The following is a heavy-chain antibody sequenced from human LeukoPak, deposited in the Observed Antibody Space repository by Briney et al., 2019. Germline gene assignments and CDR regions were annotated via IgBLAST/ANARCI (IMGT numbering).Heavy chain of an antibody. V-gene: IGHV4-4*02. J-gene: IGHJ4*02. D-gene: IGHD1-26*01. CDR1: GGSISSSNW. CDR3: ARRVGATLAGRFDY. CDR2: INHSGST. Sequence: PSGTLSLTCAVSGGSISSSNWWSWVRQPPGKGLEWIGEINHSGSTNYNPSLKSRVTISVDTSKNQFSLKLSSVTAADTAVYYCARRVGATLAGRFDYWGQGTLVTVSS.